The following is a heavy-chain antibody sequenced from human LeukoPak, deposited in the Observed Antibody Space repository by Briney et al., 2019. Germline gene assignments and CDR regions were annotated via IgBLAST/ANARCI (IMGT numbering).Heavy chain of an antibody. CDR3: ARPLDYGDYDAMGLYGMDV. Sequence: SVKVSCKASGYTFTGYYMHWVRQAPGQGLEWMGWINPNSGGTNYAQKFQGRVTMTRDTSISTAYMELSRLRSDDTAVYYCARPLDYGDYDAMGLYGMDVWGQGTTVTVSS. V-gene: IGHV1-2*02. CDR2: INPNSGGT. J-gene: IGHJ6*02. D-gene: IGHD4-17*01. CDR1: GYTFTGYY.